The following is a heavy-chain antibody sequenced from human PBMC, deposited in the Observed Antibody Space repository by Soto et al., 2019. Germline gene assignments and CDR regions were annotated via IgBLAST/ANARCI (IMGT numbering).Heavy chain of an antibody. CDR1: GGSFSGYY. CDR2: IYYCGST. CDR3: ARDYGGYCSSTSCYSVYNWFDP. Sequence: SETLSLTCAVYGGSFSGYYWSWIRQPPGKGQEWNVYIYYCGSTYYNPSLKSRVTISVDTSKNQFSLKLSSVTAADTAVYYCARDYGGYCSSTSCYSVYNWFDPWGQGTLVTVSS. D-gene: IGHD2-2*01. V-gene: IGHV4-34*01. J-gene: IGHJ5*02.